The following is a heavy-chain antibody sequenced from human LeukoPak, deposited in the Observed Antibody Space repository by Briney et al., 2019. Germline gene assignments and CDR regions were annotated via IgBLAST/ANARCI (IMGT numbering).Heavy chain of an antibody. CDR2: IDPSDSYT. D-gene: IGHD2-2*01. CDR1: GYSFTSYW. CDR3: ARDGLYCSSTNCYFDY. J-gene: IGHJ4*02. Sequence: GESLKISCKSSGYSFTSYWISWVRQMPGKRLEWMGRIDPSDSYTNYSPSFQGHVTISADKSISTAYLQWSSLRASDTAMYYCARDGLYCSSTNCYFDYWGQGTLVTVSS. V-gene: IGHV5-10-1*01.